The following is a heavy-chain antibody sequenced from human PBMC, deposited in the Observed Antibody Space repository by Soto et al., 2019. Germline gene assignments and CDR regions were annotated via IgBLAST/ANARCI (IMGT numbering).Heavy chain of an antibody. V-gene: IGHV1-69*02. D-gene: IGHD2-15*01. CDR2: IIPILGIA. CDR1: GGTFSRYT. Sequence: QVQLVQSGAEVKKPGSSVKVSCKASGGTFSRYTMSWARQAPGQGLEWMGRIIPILGIANYAQKFQGRVTITADKSTSTAYMELSSLRSEDTAVYYCARSGVATNADYSGQGALVTVS. J-gene: IGHJ4*02. CDR3: ARSGVATNADY.